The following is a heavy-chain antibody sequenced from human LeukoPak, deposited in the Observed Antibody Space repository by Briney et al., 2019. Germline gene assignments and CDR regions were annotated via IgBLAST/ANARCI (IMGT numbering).Heavy chain of an antibody. CDR2: IRSVAAGGAT. V-gene: IGHV3-15*01. Sequence: GGSLRLTCAASGFTFSDAWMSWVRQAPGKGLEWVGRIRSVAAGGATEYAALVEGRFIISRDDSKHTLSLQMNSLEIEDTAVYFCVTDTVVPLAQVDHWGQGTLVTVSS. J-gene: IGHJ4*02. D-gene: IGHD2-15*01. CDR3: VTDTVVPLAQVDH. CDR1: GFTFSDAW.